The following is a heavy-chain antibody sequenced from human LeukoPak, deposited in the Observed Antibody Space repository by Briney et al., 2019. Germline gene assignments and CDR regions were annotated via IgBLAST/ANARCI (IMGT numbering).Heavy chain of an antibody. CDR1: GFTFSSYS. D-gene: IGHD5-24*01. CDR2: ISSSSSYI. Sequence: GGSLRLSCAASGFTFSSYSMNWVRQAPGKGLEWVSSISSSSSYIYYADSVKGRFTISRDNAKNSLYLQMNSLRAEDTAVYYCARDMAAEMATITSVDYWDQGTLVTVSS. J-gene: IGHJ4*02. V-gene: IGHV3-21*01. CDR3: ARDMAAEMATITSVDY.